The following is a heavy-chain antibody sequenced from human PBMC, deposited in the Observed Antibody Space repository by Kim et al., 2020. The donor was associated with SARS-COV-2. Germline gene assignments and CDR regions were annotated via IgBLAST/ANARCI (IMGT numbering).Heavy chain of an antibody. J-gene: IGHJ4*02. CDR3: ARSHPNWGPPFDF. CDR2: IYSNGNT. Sequence: SETLSLTCTVSGGSIKNFYWNWIRKPAGKGLDWIGRIYSNGNTDYNPSLKGRVTISVDTSKNKFSLKLSSVTAADTAVYYCARSHPNWGPPFDFWGRGTLVTVSS. D-gene: IGHD7-27*01. CDR1: GGSIKNFY. V-gene: IGHV4-4*07.